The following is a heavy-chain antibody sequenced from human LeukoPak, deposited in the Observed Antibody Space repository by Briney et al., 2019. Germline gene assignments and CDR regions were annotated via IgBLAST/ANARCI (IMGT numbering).Heavy chain of an antibody. CDR2: INHSGST. CDR3: ARRLTMVRGGTLDY. D-gene: IGHD3-10*01. CDR1: AGSFSGYY. V-gene: IGHV4-34*01. J-gene: IGHJ4*02. Sequence: PSETLSLTCAVYAGSFSGYYWSWIRQPPGKGLEWIGEINHSGSTNYNPSLKSRVTISVDTSKNQFSLKLSSVTAADTAVYYCARRLTMVRGGTLDYWGQGTLVTVSS.